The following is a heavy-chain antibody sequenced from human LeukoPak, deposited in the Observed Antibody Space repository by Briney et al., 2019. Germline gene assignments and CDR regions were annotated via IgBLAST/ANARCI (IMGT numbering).Heavy chain of an antibody. Sequence: GESLKISCKGSGYSFSSYWIGWVRQMPGKGLEWMGIIYPGDSDTTYGPSFQGQVTISADKSISTAYLQWSSLKASDTAMYFCARRQWVSSRSDAFDIWGQGTMVTVSS. D-gene: IGHD6-19*01. CDR2: IYPGDSDT. CDR1: GYSFSSYW. V-gene: IGHV5-51*01. J-gene: IGHJ3*02. CDR3: ARRQWVSSRSDAFDI.